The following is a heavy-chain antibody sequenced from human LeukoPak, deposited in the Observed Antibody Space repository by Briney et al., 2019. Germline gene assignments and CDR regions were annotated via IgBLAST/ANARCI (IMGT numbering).Heavy chain of an antibody. CDR1: GFTFGDYG. D-gene: IGHD6-13*01. J-gene: IGHJ1*01. CDR2: IRSKAYGGTT. Sequence: KPGGSLRLSCSASGFTFGDYGMSWSRQAPGKGLEWVGFIRSKAYGGTTEYAASVKGRFTISRDDSKSIAYLLMNSLKTEDTAVYYCAKDRGIAAAGRLPEEYFQHWGQGTLVTVSS. CDR3: AKDRGIAAAGRLPEEYFQH. V-gene: IGHV3-49*05.